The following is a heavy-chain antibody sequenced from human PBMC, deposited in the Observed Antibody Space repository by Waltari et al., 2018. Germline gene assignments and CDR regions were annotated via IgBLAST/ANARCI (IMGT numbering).Heavy chain of an antibody. D-gene: IGHD3-16*01. CDR3: VGVGGYYYYGMDV. CDR2: ISVSGGST. Sequence: EVQLLESGGGLVQPGGSLRLSCSASGFTFSSYAMSWVRQAPGKGLEWVSAISVSGGSTYYADSVKGRFTISRDNSKNTLYLQMNSLRAEDTAVYYCVGVGGYYYYGMDVWGQGTTVTVSS. V-gene: IGHV3-23*01. CDR1: GFTFSSYA. J-gene: IGHJ6*02.